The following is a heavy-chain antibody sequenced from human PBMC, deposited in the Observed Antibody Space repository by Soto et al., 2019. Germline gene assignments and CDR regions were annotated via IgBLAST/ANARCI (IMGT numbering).Heavy chain of an antibody. CDR2: MNPNSGNT. Sequence: ASVKVSCKASGYTFGNNDISWVRQATGQGLEWMGWMNPNSGNTGYAQKFQGRVSMTRNTSITTAYLELSSLRSDDTAIYYCARMATSGTLNWFDPYAQRSLVTVSA. J-gene: IGHJ5*02. V-gene: IGHV1-8*01. CDR3: ARMATSGTLNWFDP. CDR1: GYTFGNND.